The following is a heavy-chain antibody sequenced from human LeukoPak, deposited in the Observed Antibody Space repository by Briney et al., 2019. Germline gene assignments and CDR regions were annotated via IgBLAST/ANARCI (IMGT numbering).Heavy chain of an antibody. CDR1: GYTFTSYD. CDR3: ARGGPRDYYEDY. J-gene: IGHJ4*02. CDR2: MNPNSGNT. V-gene: IGHV1-8*03. D-gene: IGHD3-22*01. Sequence: ASVKVSCKASGYTFTSYDINWVRQATGQGLEWMGWMNPNSGNTGYAQKFQGRVTITRNTSISTAYMELSSLRSEDTVVYYCARGGPRDYYEDYWGQGTLVTVSS.